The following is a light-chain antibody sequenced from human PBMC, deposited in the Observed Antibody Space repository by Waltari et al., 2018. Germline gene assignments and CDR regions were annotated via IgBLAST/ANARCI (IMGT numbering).Light chain of an antibody. CDR2: EVD. Sequence: QSALTQPASVSGSPGQSITISCTGTSSAVGASKLISWYRQHPGKAPTLMIYEVDKRPSWVSDRFSGSKSDNTAFLTISGLQAEDEADDYCCAYAGRSTLVFGGGTSLTVL. CDR1: SSAVGASKL. CDR3: CAYAGRSTLV. J-gene: IGLJ3*02. V-gene: IGLV2-23*02.